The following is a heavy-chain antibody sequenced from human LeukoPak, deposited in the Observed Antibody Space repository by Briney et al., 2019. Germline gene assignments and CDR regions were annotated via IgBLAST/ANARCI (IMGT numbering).Heavy chain of an antibody. CDR1: GFTFSSYA. D-gene: IGHD3-16*02. CDR3: AKSRLVSGTYRNDYYYYDMDV. J-gene: IGHJ6*02. V-gene: IGHV3-23*01. Sequence: GGSLRLSCAASGFTFSSYAMSWVRQAPGKGLEWVSAISGSGGSTYYADSVKGRFTISRDNSKNTLYLQMNSLGPEDTAVYYCAKSRLVSGTYRNDYYYYDMDVWGQETTVTVSS. CDR2: ISGSGGST.